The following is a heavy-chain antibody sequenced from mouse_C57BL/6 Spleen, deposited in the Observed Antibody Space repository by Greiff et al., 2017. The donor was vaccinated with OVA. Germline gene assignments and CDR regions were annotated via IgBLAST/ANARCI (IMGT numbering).Heavy chain of an antibody. Sequence: VQGVESGAELVRPGTSVKVSCKASGYAFTNYLIEWVKQRPGQGLEWIGVINPGSGGTNYNEKFKGKATLTADKSSSTAYMQLSSLTSEDSAVYFCARDTTVYYFDYWGQGTTLTVSS. CDR1: GYAFTNYL. CDR3: ARDTTVYYFDY. J-gene: IGHJ2*01. V-gene: IGHV1-54*01. CDR2: INPGSGGT. D-gene: IGHD1-1*01.